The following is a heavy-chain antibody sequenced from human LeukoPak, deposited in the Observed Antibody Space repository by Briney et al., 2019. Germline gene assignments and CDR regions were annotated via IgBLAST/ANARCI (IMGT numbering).Heavy chain of an antibody. V-gene: IGHV3-21*01. CDR1: GFTFSSYS. J-gene: IGHJ4*02. Sequence: PGGSLRLSCAASGFTFSSYSMNWVRQAPGKGLEWVSSISSSSSYIDYADSVKGRFTISRDNAKNSLYLQMNSLRAEDTAVYYCARAVSSSSAYWGQGTLVTVSS. CDR3: ARAVSSSSAY. D-gene: IGHD6-13*01. CDR2: ISSSSSYI.